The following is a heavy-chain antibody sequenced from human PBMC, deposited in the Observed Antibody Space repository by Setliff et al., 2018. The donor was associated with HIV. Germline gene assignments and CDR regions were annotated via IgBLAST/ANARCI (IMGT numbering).Heavy chain of an antibody. J-gene: IGHJ4*02. D-gene: IGHD3-3*01. V-gene: IGHV4-34*01. Sequence: SETLSLTCAVYGGSFSGYYWAWIRQPPGKGLEWIGSIYHTGSTYYKPSLKSRATISVDTSKNQFSLRLSSVAAGDTAVYYCARSIVPVASGYYYFEYWGQGTLVTVSS. CDR3: ARSIVPVASGYYYFEY. CDR1: GGSFSGYY. CDR2: IYHTGST.